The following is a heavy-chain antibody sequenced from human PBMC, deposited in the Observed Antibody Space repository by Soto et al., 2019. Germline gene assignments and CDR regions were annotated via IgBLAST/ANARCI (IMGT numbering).Heavy chain of an antibody. Sequence: SCAASGFTYRSYSMNWVRQAPGKGLEWVSAISGSGGTTYYADSVKGRFTISRDNAKNSLYLQMNSLRAEDTAVYYCARDQPGYSYGYGLGYWGQGTLVTVSS. CDR2: ISGSGGTT. V-gene: IGHV3-21*01. CDR1: GFTYRSYS. D-gene: IGHD5-18*01. CDR3: ARDQPGYSYGYGLGY. J-gene: IGHJ4*02.